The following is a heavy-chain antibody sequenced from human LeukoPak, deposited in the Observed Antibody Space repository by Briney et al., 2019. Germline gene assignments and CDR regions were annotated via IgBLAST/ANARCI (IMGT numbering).Heavy chain of an antibody. D-gene: IGHD2-21*02. V-gene: IGHV3-21*01. CDR3: ARDQLTAIDF. Sequence: GGSLRLSCAASGFTFSSYSMNWVRQAPGKGLEWVSSISSSSSYIYYADSVKGRFTISRDNAKNSLYLQMNSLRADDTAVYYCARDQLTAIDFWGQGTPVTVSS. J-gene: IGHJ4*02. CDR1: GFTFSSYS. CDR2: ISSSSSYI.